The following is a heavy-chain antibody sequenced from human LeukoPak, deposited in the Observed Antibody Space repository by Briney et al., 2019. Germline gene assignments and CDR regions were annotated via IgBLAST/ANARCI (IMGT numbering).Heavy chain of an antibody. CDR3: ARYSSSWYQGGY. V-gene: IGHV3-7*01. Sequence: GGSLRLSCEGSGFTFSNYWMGWVRQAPGKGLQWVANIKTDGSEKYYVDSVKGRFTISRDNAKNSLYLQMNSLRAEDTAVYYCARYSSSWYQGGYWGQGTLVTVSS. CDR2: IKTDGSEK. CDR1: GFTFSNYW. D-gene: IGHD6-13*01. J-gene: IGHJ4*02.